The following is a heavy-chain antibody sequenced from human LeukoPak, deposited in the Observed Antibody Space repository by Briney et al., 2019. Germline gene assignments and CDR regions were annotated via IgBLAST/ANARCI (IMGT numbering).Heavy chain of an antibody. CDR3: AREGYYYDSSGYYNGSFDI. CDR2: IIPIFGTR. V-gene: IGHV1-69*01. Sequence: SVKVSCKASGGTFSSYVISWVRQAPGQGLEWMGGIIPIFGTRNYAQKFHGRVTITADESTSTAYMDLTSLRSEDRAVYYCAREGYYYDSSGYYNGSFDIWGRGTMVTVSS. CDR1: GGTFSSYV. D-gene: IGHD3-22*01. J-gene: IGHJ3*02.